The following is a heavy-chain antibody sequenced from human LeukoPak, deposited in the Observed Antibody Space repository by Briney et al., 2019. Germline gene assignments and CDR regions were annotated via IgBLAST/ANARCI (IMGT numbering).Heavy chain of an antibody. J-gene: IGHJ4*02. Sequence: GGSLRLSCAASGFTFSSYSMNWVRQAPGKGLEWVSSISSSSSYIYYADSVKGRFTISRDNSKNTLYLQMNSLRAEDTAVYYCAKEKGGYAVDYWGQGTLVTVSS. V-gene: IGHV3-21*01. CDR1: GFTFSSYS. CDR2: ISSSSSYI. D-gene: IGHD5-12*01. CDR3: AKEKGGYAVDY.